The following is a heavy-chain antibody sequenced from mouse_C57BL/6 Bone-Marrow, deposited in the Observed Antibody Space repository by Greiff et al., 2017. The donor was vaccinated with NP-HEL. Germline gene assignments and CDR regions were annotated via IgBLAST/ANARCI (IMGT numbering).Heavy chain of an antibody. D-gene: IGHD2-13*01. V-gene: IGHV1-63*01. J-gene: IGHJ2*01. CDR3: AGGGGDCHYFDY. Sequence: VQLQQSGAELVRPGTSVKMSCKASGYTFTNYWIGWAKQRPGHGLEWIGDIYPGGGYTNYNEKFKGKATLTADKSSSTAYMQLSSLTSEDSAIYYCAGGGGDCHYFDYWGQGTTLTVSS. CDR1: GYTFTNYW. CDR2: IYPGGGYT.